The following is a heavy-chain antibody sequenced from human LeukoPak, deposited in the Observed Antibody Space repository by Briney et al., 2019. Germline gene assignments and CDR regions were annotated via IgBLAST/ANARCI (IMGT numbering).Heavy chain of an antibody. Sequence: ASVTVSCKASGYTFTSYAMHWVRQAPGQRLEWMGWINAGNGNTKYSQKFQDRVTITRDTSASTAYMELSSLRSEDTAVYYCARDLRGSGYYHFDYWGQGTLVTVSS. CDR1: GYTFTSYA. V-gene: IGHV1-3*01. CDR3: ARDLRGSGYYHFDY. D-gene: IGHD3-22*01. CDR2: INAGNGNT. J-gene: IGHJ4*02.